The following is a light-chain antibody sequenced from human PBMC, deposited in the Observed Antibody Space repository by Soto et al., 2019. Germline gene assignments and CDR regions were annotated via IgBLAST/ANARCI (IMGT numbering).Light chain of an antibody. Sequence: EIVMTQAPATLSVSPGERATLSCRASLSVSSYLGWYQQKPGQAPRLLIYGASTRATGIPARFSGSGSGTEFTLTISSLQSEDFAVYYCQQYNNLYTFGQGTKVDIK. V-gene: IGKV3-15*01. CDR3: QQYNNLYT. CDR2: GAS. CDR1: LSVSSY. J-gene: IGKJ2*01.